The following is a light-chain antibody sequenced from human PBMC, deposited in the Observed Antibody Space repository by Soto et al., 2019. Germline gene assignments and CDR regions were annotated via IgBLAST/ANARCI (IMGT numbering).Light chain of an antibody. CDR2: GAF. V-gene: IGKV3-20*01. Sequence: EIVLTQSPGTLSLSPGERATLSCRASQSIRSNYLAWYQQKPGQAPRLLIYGAFSRATGIPDSFSGSGSGTDFTLTISRLEPEELAVYYCQQYGSSPVTFGQGTQVEIK. CDR3: QQYGSSPVT. J-gene: IGKJ1*01. CDR1: QSIRSNY.